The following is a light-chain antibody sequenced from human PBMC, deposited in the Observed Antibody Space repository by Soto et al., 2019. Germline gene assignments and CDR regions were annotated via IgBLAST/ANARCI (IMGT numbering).Light chain of an antibody. CDR3: QQYSSSPPEFT. Sequence: EIVLTQSPGTLSLSPGERATLSCRASQSISSNYLAWYQQRPGQAPRLLIFGASYRATGIPDRFSGSGSGTDFTLTISRLEPEDFAVDYCQQYSSSPPEFTFGPGTRVESK. CDR2: GAS. J-gene: IGKJ3*01. CDR1: QSISSNY. V-gene: IGKV3-20*01.